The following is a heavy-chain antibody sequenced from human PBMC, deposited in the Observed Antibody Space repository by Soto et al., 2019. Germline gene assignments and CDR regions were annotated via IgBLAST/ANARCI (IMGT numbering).Heavy chain of an antibody. Sequence: SETLSLPCTVAFGSITSGDYYWICLRQHPGKGLEWVAFIYYSGNPRYKPSLKGRVSISEDTSTNQFSLRLNSATAADTAVYYCAGWAIGGDFDIWGQGSMVTVSS. CDR1: FGSITSGDYY. CDR2: IYYSGNP. J-gene: IGHJ3*02. V-gene: IGHV4-31*03. D-gene: IGHD2-21*01. CDR3: AGWAIGGDFDI.